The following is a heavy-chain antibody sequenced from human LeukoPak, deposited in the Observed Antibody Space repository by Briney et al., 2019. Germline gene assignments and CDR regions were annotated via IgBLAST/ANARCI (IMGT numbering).Heavy chain of an antibody. CDR1: GYIFTGYY. D-gene: IGHD6-13*01. Sequence: ASVKVSCKASGYIFTGYYMHWVRQAPGQGLEWMGWINPSSGGTNYAQKFQGRVTMTRDTSISTAYMELSRLRSDDTAVYYCARILSSSWYYAFDIWGQGTMVTVSS. CDR2: INPSSGGT. V-gene: IGHV1-2*02. J-gene: IGHJ3*02. CDR3: ARILSSSWYYAFDI.